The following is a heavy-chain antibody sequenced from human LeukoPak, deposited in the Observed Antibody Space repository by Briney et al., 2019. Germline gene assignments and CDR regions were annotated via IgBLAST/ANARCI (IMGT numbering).Heavy chain of an antibody. CDR2: INPNSGGT. CDR3: AMNPYEYYFDY. Sequence: ASVKVSCKASGYTFTGYYMHWVRQAPGQGLEWMGWINPNSGGTNYAQKFQGRVTMTRDTSIRTAYMELSGLRSDDTAVYYCAMNPYEYYFDYWGQGTLVTVSS. V-gene: IGHV1-2*02. J-gene: IGHJ4*02. D-gene: IGHD5-12*01. CDR1: GYTFTGYY.